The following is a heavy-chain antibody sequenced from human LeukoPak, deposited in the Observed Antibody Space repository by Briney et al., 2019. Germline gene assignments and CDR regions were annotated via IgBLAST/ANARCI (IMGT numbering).Heavy chain of an antibody. V-gene: IGHV1-46*01. Sequence: ASEKVSCKASEYTFTSYYMHWVRQAPGQGLEWMGIINPSGGSTSYAQKFRGRVTMTRDTSTSTVYMELSSLRSEDTAVYYCARDVPYSSGWSYYYYYGMDVWGQGTTVTVSS. J-gene: IGHJ6*02. CDR1: EYTFTSYY. CDR3: ARDVPYSSGWSYYYYYGMDV. D-gene: IGHD6-19*01. CDR2: INPSGGST.